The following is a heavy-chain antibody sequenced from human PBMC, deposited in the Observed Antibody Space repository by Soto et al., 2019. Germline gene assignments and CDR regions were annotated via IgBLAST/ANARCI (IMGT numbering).Heavy chain of an antibody. D-gene: IGHD6-13*01. CDR3: ARVCRSYSAAAGTADY. V-gene: IGHV3-11*06. CDR1: GFTFSDYY. J-gene: IGHJ4*02. Sequence: QVQLVESGGGLVKPGGSLRLSCAASGFTFSDYYMSWIRQAPGKGLKWVSYISSSSSYTNYADSVKGRFTISRDNAKNSLYLQMNSLRAEDTAVYYCARVCRSYSAAAGTADYWGQGTLVTVSS. CDR2: ISSSSSYT.